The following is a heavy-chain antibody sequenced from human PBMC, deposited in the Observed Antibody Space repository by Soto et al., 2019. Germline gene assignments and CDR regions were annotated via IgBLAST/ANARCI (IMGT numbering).Heavy chain of an antibody. D-gene: IGHD4-17*01. CDR2: IYYSGST. J-gene: IGHJ3*02. Sequence: QVQLQESGPGLVKPSQTLSLTCTVSGGSISSGGYYWSWIRQHPGKGLEWIGYIYYSGSTYYNPSLKSRVTISVDTSKNQFPLKLSSVTAADTAVYYCARDLDGDYHDAFDIWGQGTMVTVSS. CDR3: ARDLDGDYHDAFDI. CDR1: GGSISSGGYY. V-gene: IGHV4-31*03.